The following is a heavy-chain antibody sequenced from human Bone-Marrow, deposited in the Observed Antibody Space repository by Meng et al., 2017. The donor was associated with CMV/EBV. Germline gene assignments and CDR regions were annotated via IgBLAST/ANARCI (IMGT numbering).Heavy chain of an antibody. CDR1: GFTFSGYA. V-gene: IGHV3-30*01. CDR3: ARDYTGYDSVDF. CDR2: ISYDGTKK. D-gene: IGHD5-12*01. J-gene: IGHJ4*02. Sequence: GGSLRLSCAASGFTFSGYAMHWVRQAPGKGLEWVAVISYDGTKKYYGDSVKGRFTIARDNSKKMLYLQTDSLRTEDTAICFCARDYTGYDSVDFWGQGTLVTVSS.